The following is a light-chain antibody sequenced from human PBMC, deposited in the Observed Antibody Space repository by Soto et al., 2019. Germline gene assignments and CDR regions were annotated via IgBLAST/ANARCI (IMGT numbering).Light chain of an antibody. V-gene: IGKV3-15*01. CDR2: GAS. J-gene: IGKJ1*01. Sequence: EIVMTQSPATLSVSPGERATLSCRASQSVSSNLAWYQQKPGQAPRLLIYGASTRATGIPARFSGGGSGTEFTLTVSSLQSEVFAIYFCQQYNNWPPDRTFGQGTKVEIK. CDR3: QQYNNWPPDRT. CDR1: QSVSSN.